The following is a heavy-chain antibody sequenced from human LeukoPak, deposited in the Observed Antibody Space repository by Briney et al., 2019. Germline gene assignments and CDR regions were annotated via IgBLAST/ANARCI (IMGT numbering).Heavy chain of an antibody. CDR1: GFTFSSYA. V-gene: IGHV3-30-3*01. CDR3: ATGYSAWSFGY. D-gene: IGHD6-19*01. CDR2: ISYDGSNK. J-gene: IGHJ4*02. Sequence: GGSLRLSCAASGFTFSSYAMYWVRQAPGKGLDWVAVISYDGSNKYYADSVKGRFTISRDNSKNTLYLQMNSLRAEDTAMYFCATGYSAWSFGYWREGTLVSVCS.